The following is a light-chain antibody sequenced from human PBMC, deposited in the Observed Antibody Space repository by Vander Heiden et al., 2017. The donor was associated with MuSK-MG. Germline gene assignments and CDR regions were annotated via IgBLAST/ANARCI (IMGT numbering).Light chain of an antibody. CDR3: QQLNSSPFT. CDR1: QGIRSY. V-gene: IGKV1-9*01. J-gene: IGKJ3*01. Sequence: IHLTQSPSSLSASVGDRVTITCRASQGIRSYLAWYQQKPGKAPKLLIYAASTLQSGVPSRFSGSGSGTDFTLTISSRQPEDFAAYYCQQLNSSPFTFGHGTKVDVK. CDR2: AAS.